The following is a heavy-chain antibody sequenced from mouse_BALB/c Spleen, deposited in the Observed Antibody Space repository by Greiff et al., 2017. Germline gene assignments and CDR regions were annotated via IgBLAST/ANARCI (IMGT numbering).Heavy chain of an antibody. J-gene: IGHJ3*01. D-gene: IGHD1-1*01. V-gene: IGHV3-1*02. CDR3: LYGSSSPTGWFAY. CDR2: IHYSGST. Sequence: VQLQQSGPDLVKPSQSLSLTCTVTGYSITSGYSWHWIRQFPGNKLEWMGYIHYSGSTNYNPSLKSRISITRDTSKNQFFLQLNSVTTEDTATYYCLYGSSSPTGWFAYWGQGTLVTVSA. CDR1: GYSITSGYS.